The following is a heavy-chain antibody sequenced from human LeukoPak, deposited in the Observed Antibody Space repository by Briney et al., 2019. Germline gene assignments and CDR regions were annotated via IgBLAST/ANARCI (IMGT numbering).Heavy chain of an antibody. CDR2: INGDGGRT. J-gene: IGHJ4*01. V-gene: IGHV3-74*01. CDR3: ARGREGFFDY. Sequence: GGSLRLSCAASGFTFSTSWMHWVRQAPGKGLVWVSQINGDGGRTRFADSVKGRLTISGDNAKNTVYLQMNSLRTDDTAMYYCARGREGFFDYWGHGTLVTVSS. CDR1: GFTFSTSW. D-gene: IGHD5-24*01.